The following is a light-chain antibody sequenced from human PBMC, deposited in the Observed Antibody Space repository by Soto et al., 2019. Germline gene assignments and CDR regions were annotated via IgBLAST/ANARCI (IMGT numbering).Light chain of an antibody. CDR2: EVN. Sequence: QSALTQPPSASGSPGQSVTISCTGTTSDVGGYNFVSWYQQHPGKAPKLMLYEVNKRPSGVPARFSGSKSGNTASLTVSGLQAEEEPDYYCSSYAGFNYVFGNGTKLTVL. V-gene: IGLV2-8*01. CDR3: SSYAGFNYV. CDR1: TSDVGGYNF. J-gene: IGLJ1*01.